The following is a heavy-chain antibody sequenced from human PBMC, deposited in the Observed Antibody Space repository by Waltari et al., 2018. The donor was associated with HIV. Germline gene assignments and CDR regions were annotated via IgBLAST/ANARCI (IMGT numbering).Heavy chain of an antibody. CDR3: ARDPHSGYDFSADFDY. D-gene: IGHD5-12*01. CDR1: GFPFSDYP. Sequence: QVQLVESGGGVVQPGRSLRLSCAASGFPFSDYPMNWVRTAPVKGLEWLTLISYDGSNTYYADSVKGRFTISRDNSKNTLYLQMNSLRVEDTAVYYCARDPHSGYDFSADFDYWGQGTLVTVAS. CDR2: ISYDGSNT. V-gene: IGHV3-30*04. J-gene: IGHJ4*02.